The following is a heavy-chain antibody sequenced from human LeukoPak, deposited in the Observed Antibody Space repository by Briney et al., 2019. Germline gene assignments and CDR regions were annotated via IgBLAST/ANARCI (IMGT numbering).Heavy chain of an antibody. CDR3: ATLVRTAYYYYMDV. CDR1: EFTFSSYG. D-gene: IGHD4-17*01. Sequence: GGSLRLSCAASEFTFSSYGMHWVRQAPGKGLEWVAFIRYDGSNKNYADSGKGRFTISRDNSKNTLYLQMNSLRAEDTAVYYCATLVRTAYYYYMDVWGKGTTVTISS. V-gene: IGHV3-30*02. J-gene: IGHJ6*03. CDR2: IRYDGSNK.